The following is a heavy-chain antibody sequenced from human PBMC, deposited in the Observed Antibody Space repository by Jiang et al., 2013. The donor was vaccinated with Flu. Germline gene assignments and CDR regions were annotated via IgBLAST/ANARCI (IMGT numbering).Heavy chain of an antibody. Sequence: SGSELKKPGASVKVSCKTSGYTFTSYALNWVRQAPGQGLEWMGWINTNTGNPTFAQGFTGRFVFSLDTSVSTAYLQISSLKAEDTAVYYCARGIAAAGSNYYYGMDVWGQGTTVTVSS. CDR2: INTNTGNP. CDR3: ARGIAAAGSNYYYGMDV. V-gene: IGHV7-4-1*02. D-gene: IGHD6-13*01. CDR1: GYTFTSYA. J-gene: IGHJ6*02.